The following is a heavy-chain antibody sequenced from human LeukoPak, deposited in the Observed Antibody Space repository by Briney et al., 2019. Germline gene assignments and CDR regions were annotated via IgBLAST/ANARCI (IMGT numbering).Heavy chain of an antibody. CDR2: IYPDDSDT. V-gene: IGHV5-51*01. CDR3: ARSGLDTAMVGKYYFDY. CDR1: GYSFTGYW. D-gene: IGHD5-18*01. Sequence: GESLKISCKGSGYSFTGYWIAWVRQMPGKGLEWMGIIYPDDSDTRYSPSFQGQVTISADKSISTAYLQWSSLKASDTAMYYCARSGLDTAMVGKYYFDYWGQGTLVTVSS. J-gene: IGHJ4*02.